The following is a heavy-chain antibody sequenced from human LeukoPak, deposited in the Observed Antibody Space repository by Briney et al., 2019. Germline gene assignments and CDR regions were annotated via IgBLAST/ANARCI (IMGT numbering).Heavy chain of an antibody. J-gene: IGHJ5*02. CDR3: AKEAYCGGDCSRWFDP. Sequence: GGSLRLSCAASGFTSSSYAMSWVRQAPGKGLEWVSGISDTGGRTYYADSVKGRFTISRDNSKNTLYLQVNSLRAEDTAVYYCAKEAYCGGDCSRWFDPWGQGTLVTVSS. CDR2: ISDTGGRT. CDR1: GFTSSSYA. V-gene: IGHV3-23*01. D-gene: IGHD2-21*02.